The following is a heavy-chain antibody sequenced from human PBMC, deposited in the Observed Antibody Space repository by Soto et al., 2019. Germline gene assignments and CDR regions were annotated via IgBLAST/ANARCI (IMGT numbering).Heavy chain of an antibody. V-gene: IGHV4-34*01. CDR3: ASTGYSSSWWYYYYGMDV. D-gene: IGHD6-13*01. CDR1: GGSFSGYY. J-gene: IGHJ6*02. CDR2: INHSGST. Sequence: SETLSLTCAVYGGSFSGYYWSWIRQPPGKGLEWIGEINHSGSTNYNPSLKSRVTISVDTSKNQFSLKLSSVTAADTAVYYCASTGYSSSWWYYYYGMDVWGQGTTVTVSS.